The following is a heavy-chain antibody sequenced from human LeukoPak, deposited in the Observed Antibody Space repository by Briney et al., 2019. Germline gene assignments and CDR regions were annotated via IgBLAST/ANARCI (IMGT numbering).Heavy chain of an antibody. Sequence: ASVPVSCMASGYTFTSYDINWVRQAAGQGREWMGWMNSNSGNTGYAQKVQGRVTMTRNTSIRTVYMELSSLRSEDTAVYYCARKSGYYYYGMDVWGQGTTVTVSS. CDR2: MNSNSGNT. CDR3: ARKSGYYYYGMDV. V-gene: IGHV1-8*01. J-gene: IGHJ6*02. CDR1: GYTFTSYD. D-gene: IGHD1-26*01.